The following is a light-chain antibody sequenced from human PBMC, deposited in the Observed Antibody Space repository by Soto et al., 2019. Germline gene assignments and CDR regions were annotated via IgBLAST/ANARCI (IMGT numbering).Light chain of an antibody. CDR2: EVR. CDR3: SSFAPSDTRV. Sequence: QSALTQPASVSGSPGQSITISCTGTSSDVGGYNYVSWYQQYPGKAPKLIIYEVRNRSSGVSSRFSGSRSDNTASLTISGLRPEDEADYYCSSFAPSDTRVFGGGTKLTVL. CDR1: SSDVGGYNY. J-gene: IGLJ2*01. V-gene: IGLV2-14*01.